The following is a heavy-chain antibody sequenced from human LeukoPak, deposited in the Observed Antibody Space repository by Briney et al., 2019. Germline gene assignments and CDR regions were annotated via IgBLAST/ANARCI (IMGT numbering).Heavy chain of an antibody. V-gene: IGHV3-7*03. CDR2: IKQDGSEK. CDR3: AKGSSGYFVDL. J-gene: IGHJ5*02. D-gene: IGHD3-22*01. Sequence: GGSLRLSCAASGFTFSSYWMSWVRQAPGKGLEWVANIKQDGSEKYYVDSVKGRFTISRDNSKNTLFLQMNSLRAEDTALYYCAKGSSGYFVDLWGQGTLVTVSS. CDR1: GFTFSSYW.